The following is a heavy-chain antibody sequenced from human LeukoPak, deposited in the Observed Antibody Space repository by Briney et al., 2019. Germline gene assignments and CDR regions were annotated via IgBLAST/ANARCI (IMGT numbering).Heavy chain of an antibody. D-gene: IGHD4-17*01. CDR1: GYKFRDHY. CDR2: INPNSGDT. J-gene: IGHJ5*02. Sequence: ASVKVSCKAYGYKFRDHYAHWVRQAPGQGLEYLGWINPNSGDTNYAQKFQGRVTLTRDTSIDTAYLHLDSLTSDYTAVYFCARGYFGDYVLDTWGQGSRVTVTS. V-gene: IGHV1-2*02. CDR3: ARGYFGDYVLDT.